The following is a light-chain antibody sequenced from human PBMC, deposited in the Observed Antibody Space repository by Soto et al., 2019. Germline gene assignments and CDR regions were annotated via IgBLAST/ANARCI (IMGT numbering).Light chain of an antibody. Sequence: QSVLTQPPSASGTPGQRVTISCSGSSSNIGSNYVYWYQQLPGTAPKLLIYRNNQRPSGVTDRFSGSKSGTSASLAISGLRSDDEADYYCAAWDDSLSGFYVFGTGTKLTVL. V-gene: IGLV1-47*01. CDR2: RNN. J-gene: IGLJ1*01. CDR3: AAWDDSLSGFYV. CDR1: SSNIGSNY.